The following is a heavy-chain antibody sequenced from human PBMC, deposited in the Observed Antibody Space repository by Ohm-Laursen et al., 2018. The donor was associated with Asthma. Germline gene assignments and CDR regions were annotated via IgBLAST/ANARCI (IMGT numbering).Heavy chain of an antibody. CDR2: IWYDGSNK. CDR3: VRDTQDLHDAFDI. Sequence: SLRLSCAASGFTFSSYGMHWVRQAPGKGLEWVAVIWYDGSNKYYADSVKGRFTISRDNSKNTLYLQMNSLRAEDTAVYYCVRDTQDLHDAFDIWGQGTMVTVSS. J-gene: IGHJ3*02. V-gene: IGHV3-33*01. CDR1: GFTFSSYG.